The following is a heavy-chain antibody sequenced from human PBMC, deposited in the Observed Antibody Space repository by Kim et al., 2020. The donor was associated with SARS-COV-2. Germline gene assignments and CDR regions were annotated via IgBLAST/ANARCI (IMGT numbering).Heavy chain of an antibody. J-gene: IGHJ4*02. V-gene: IGHV4-39*06. D-gene: IGHD3-10*01. CDR3: ARVPDLLLWFGEGFDY. Sequence: PSLKSRVTISVDTSKNQFTLKLSSVTAADTAVYYCARVPDLLLWFGEGFDYWGQGTLVTVSS.